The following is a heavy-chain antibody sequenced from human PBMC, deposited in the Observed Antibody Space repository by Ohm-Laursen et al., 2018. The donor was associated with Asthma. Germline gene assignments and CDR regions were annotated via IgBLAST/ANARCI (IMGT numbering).Heavy chain of an antibody. CDR3: ARIGPEWELPGREYSLHH. CDR2: ISTASTFI. CDR1: GFTVSSNY. D-gene: IGHD1-26*01. V-gene: IGHV3-21*01. J-gene: IGHJ1*01. Sequence: SLRLSCAASGFTVSSNYMSWVRQAPGKGLEWVASISTASTFIYYADSVRGRFTTSRDNAKNLVYLQMDSLRVDDTALYYCARIGPEWELPGREYSLHHWGQGTLVTVSS.